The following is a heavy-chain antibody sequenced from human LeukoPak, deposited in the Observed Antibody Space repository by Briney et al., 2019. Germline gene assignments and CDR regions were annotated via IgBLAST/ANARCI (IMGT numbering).Heavy chain of an antibody. J-gene: IGHJ6*03. CDR3: AREVGFYYYYMDV. CDR2: IYYSGST. D-gene: IGHD2-15*01. Sequence: PSETLSLTCTVSGGSISSSSYYWGWIRQPPGKGLEWIGSIYYSGSTYYNPSLKSRVTISVDTSKNQSSLKLSSVTAADTAVYYCAREVGFYYYYMDVWGKGTTVTVSS. V-gene: IGHV4-39*07. CDR1: GGSISSSSYY.